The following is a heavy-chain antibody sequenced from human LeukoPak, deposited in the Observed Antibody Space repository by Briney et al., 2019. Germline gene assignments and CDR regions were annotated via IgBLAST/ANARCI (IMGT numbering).Heavy chain of an antibody. V-gene: IGHV3-23*01. D-gene: IGHD6-6*01. CDR1: GFTFSSHA. J-gene: IGHJ4*02. CDR2: ISGSGGST. CDR3: AKDQVRGQQLVPYFDY. Sequence: GGSLRLSCAASGFTFSSHAMSWVRQAPGKGLEWVSAISGSGGSTYYADSVKGRFTISRDNSKNTLYLQMNSLRAEDTAVYYCAKDQVRGQQLVPYFDYWGQGTLVTVSS.